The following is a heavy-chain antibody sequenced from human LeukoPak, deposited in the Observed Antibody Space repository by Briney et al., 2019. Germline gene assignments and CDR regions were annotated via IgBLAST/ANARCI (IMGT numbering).Heavy chain of an antibody. CDR2: IYHSGST. Sequence: SETLSLTCTVSGYSISSGYYWGWIRQPPGKGLEWIGSIYHSGSTYYNPSLKSRVTISVDTSKNQFSLKLSSVTAADTAVYYCARDRGCSSTSCYYFDYWGQGTLVTVSS. CDR3: ARDRGCSSTSCYYFDY. J-gene: IGHJ4*02. CDR1: GYSISSGYY. V-gene: IGHV4-38-2*02. D-gene: IGHD2-2*01.